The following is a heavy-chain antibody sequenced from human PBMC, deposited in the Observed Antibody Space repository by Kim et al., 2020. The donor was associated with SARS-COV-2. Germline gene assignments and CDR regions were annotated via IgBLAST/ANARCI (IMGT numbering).Heavy chain of an antibody. CDR1: GFTFSSYE. D-gene: IGHD3-3*01. V-gene: IGHV3-48*03. CDR2: ISSSGSTI. CDR3: ARDGSQNYDFWSGYYPNYYYYMDV. Sequence: GGSLRLSCAASGFTFSSYEMNWVRQAPGKGLEWVSYISSSGSTIYYADSVKGRFTISRDNAKNSLYLQMNSLRAEDTAVYYCARDGSQNYDFWSGYYPNYYYYMDVWGKGTTVTVSS. J-gene: IGHJ6*03.